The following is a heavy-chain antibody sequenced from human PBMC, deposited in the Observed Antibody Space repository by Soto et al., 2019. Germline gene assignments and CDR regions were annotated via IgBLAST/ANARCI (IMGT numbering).Heavy chain of an antibody. Sequence: QVQLQESGPGLVKPSGTLSLTCAVSGGSISSSNWWSWVRQPPGKGLEWIGEIYHRGSTNYNPSLKSRVTISVYKSKNQFSLKLSSVTAADTAVYYCARVVGGYYYGMDVLGQGSTVTVSS. CDR1: GGSISSSNW. V-gene: IGHV4-4*02. CDR3: ARVVGGYYYGMDV. J-gene: IGHJ6*02. CDR2: IYHRGST. D-gene: IGHD2-2*01.